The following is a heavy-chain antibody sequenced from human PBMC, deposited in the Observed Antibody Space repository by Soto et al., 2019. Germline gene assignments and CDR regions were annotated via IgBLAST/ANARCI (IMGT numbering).Heavy chain of an antibody. D-gene: IGHD2-21*01. CDR2: IYPGDSDT. J-gene: IGHJ6*02. V-gene: IGHV5-51*01. Sequence: GESLKISCKGSGYSFTSYWIGWVRQMAGKGLEWMGIIYPGDSDTRYSPSFQGQVTISADKSISTAYLQWSSLKASDTAMYYCARLGDRWFRCMDVWGQGTTVTVSS. CDR1: GYSFTSYW. CDR3: ARLGDRWFRCMDV.